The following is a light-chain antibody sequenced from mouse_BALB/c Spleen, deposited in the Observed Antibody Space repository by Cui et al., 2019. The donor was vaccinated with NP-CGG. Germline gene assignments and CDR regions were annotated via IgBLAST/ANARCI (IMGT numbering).Light chain of an antibody. V-gene: IGLV1*01. CDR1: TGAVTTSNY. J-gene: IGLJ1*01. Sequence: QAVVTQASAPTTSPGETVTLTCSSSTGAVTTSNYVNGVQEKTDHLFTGLIGGTNNRAPGVPARFSGSLIGDKAALTITGAETEDEAIYFCALWYSNHWVFGGGTKLTVL. CDR3: ALWYSNHWV. CDR2: GTN.